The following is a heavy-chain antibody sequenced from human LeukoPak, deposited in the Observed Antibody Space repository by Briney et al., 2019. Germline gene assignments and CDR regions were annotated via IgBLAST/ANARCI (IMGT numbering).Heavy chain of an antibody. CDR2: IYYSGST. D-gene: IGHD3-9*01. V-gene: IGHV4-59*01. CDR3: ARAGYDILTGYSPLYYYGMDV. CDR1: GGSISSYY. Sequence: SETLSLTCTVSGGSISSYYWSWLRQPPGKGLEWIGYIYYSGSTNYNPSLKSRVTISVDTSKNQFSLKLSSVTAADTAVYYCARAGYDILTGYSPLYYYGMDVWGQGTTVTVSS. J-gene: IGHJ6*02.